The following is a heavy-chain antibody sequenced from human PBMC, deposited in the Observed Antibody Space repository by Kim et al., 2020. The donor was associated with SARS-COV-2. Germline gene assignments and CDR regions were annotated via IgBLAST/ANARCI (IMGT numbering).Heavy chain of an antibody. J-gene: IGHJ4*02. V-gene: IGHV1-2*02. CDR3: AREGPYSSGRSVGFDY. Sequence: KFQGRVTMTRDTSISTAYMGLSRLRSDDTAVYYCAREGPYSSGRSVGFDYWGQGTLVTVSS. D-gene: IGHD6-25*01.